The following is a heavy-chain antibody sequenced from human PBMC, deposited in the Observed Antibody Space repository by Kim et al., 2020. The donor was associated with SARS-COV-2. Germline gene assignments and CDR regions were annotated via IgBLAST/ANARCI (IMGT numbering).Heavy chain of an antibody. D-gene: IGHD3-9*01. J-gene: IGHJ6*02. V-gene: IGHV3-48*02. CDR1: GFTFSSYS. Sequence: GGSLRLSCAASGFTFSSYSMNWVRQAPGKGLEWVSYISSSSSTIYYADSVKGRFTIPRDNAKNSLYLQMNSLRDEDTAVYYCAREGGDILTGSPNYYYYGMDVWGQGTTVTVSS. CDR2: ISSSSSTI. CDR3: AREGGDILTGSPNYYYYGMDV.